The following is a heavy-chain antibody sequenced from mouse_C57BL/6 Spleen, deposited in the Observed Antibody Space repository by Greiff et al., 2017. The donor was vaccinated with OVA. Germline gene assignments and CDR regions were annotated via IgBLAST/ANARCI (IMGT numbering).Heavy chain of an antibody. CDR2: INPGSGGT. CDR3: ARWDWDRAMDY. V-gene: IGHV1-54*01. Sequence: VKLMESGAELVRPGTSVKVSCKASGYAFTNYLIEWVKQRPGQGLEWIGVINPGSGGTNYNEKCKGKATLTADKSSSTAYMQRSSLTSEDSAVYFCARWDWDRAMDYWGQGTSVTVSS. D-gene: IGHD4-1*01. J-gene: IGHJ4*01. CDR1: GYAFTNYL.